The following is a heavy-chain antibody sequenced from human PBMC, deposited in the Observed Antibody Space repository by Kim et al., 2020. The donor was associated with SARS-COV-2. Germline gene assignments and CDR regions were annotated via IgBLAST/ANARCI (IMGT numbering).Heavy chain of an antibody. CDR1: DGSLSGFY. CDR2: IDHSGIT. J-gene: IGHJ6*02. V-gene: IGHV4-34*01. D-gene: IGHD3-10*01. Sequence: SETLSLTCVVSDGSLSGFYWSWIRQAPGKGLEWIGEIDHSGITTYHPSFKSRVTISLDTSKKQFSLRLTSVSAADTAVYYCARGRTHYYGSETQYNIDVWGQGTTVAVSS. CDR3: ARGRTHYYGSETQYNIDV.